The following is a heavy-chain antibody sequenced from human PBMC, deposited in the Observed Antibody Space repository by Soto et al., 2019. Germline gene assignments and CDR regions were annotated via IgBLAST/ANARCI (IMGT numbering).Heavy chain of an antibody. V-gene: IGHV1-18*04. Sequence: HVQMLQSRVEVQKPGASVTVSCKASGYTFPNYGINWVRQATGQGHEWMGWISAYNGNTDYAQKHQGRVTMTTDTAATSAPMEVTNLRSDDKDVYYCAGDVIPYCGSECYPGYFHKWGHGTRV. CDR1: GYTFPNYG. CDR3: AGDVIPYCGSECYPGYFHK. J-gene: IGHJ1*01. CDR2: ISAYNGNT. D-gene: IGHD2-21*01.